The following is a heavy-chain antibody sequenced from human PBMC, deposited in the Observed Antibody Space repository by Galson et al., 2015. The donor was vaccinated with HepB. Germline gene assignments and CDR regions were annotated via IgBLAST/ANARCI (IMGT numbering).Heavy chain of an antibody. CDR2: ISWNSGSI. CDR1: GFTFDDYA. V-gene: IGHV3-9*01. CDR3: AKDSQEGGYCSGGSCSNFDY. J-gene: IGHJ4*02. D-gene: IGHD2-15*01. Sequence: SLRLSCAASGFTFDDYAMHWVRQAPGKGLEWVSGISWNSGSIGYADSVKGRFTISRDNAKNSLYLQINSLRAEDTALYYCAKDSQEGGYCSGGSCSNFDYWGQGTLVTVSS.